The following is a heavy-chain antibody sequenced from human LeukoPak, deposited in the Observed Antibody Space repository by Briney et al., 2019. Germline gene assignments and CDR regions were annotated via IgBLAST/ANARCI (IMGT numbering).Heavy chain of an antibody. Sequence: SETLSLTCTVSGGSISSGSYYWSWIRQPAGKGLEWIGSIYYSGSTYYNPSLKSRVTISVDTSKNQFPPKLSSVTAADTAVYYCARLPEYHYYYMGVWGKGTTVTISS. J-gene: IGHJ6*03. CDR1: GGSISSGSYY. CDR2: IYYSGST. V-gene: IGHV4-39*01. CDR3: ARLPEYHYYYMGV.